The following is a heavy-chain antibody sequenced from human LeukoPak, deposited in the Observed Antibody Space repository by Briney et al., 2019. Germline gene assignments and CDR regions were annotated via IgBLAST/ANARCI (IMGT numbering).Heavy chain of an antibody. V-gene: IGHV3-23*01. CDR3: AKPPGENNFWIQYDN. CDR1: GFTFSNYA. D-gene: IGHD3-3*01. J-gene: IGHJ4*02. Sequence: GGSLRLSCAASGFTFSNYAMSWVRQAPGKGLEWVSAIHGGGGNKYYADSVKGRFTISRDNSRNTLYLQMDSLRAEDTAVYYCAKPPGENNFWIQYDNWGQGALVTVSS. CDR2: IHGGGGNK.